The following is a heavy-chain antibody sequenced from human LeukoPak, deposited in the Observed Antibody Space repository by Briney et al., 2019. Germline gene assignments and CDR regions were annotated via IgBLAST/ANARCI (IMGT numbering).Heavy chain of an antibody. V-gene: IGHV3-7*01. CDR3: TKWSTSGSYYTE. Sequence: GGSLRLSCAASGFTFSSYWMGWVRQAPGKGLEWVANMRQDGGENHYVDSVKGRFTISRDNARNSLYLQMNSLRAEDTAVYYCTKWSTSGSYYTEWGQGTLVTVSS. J-gene: IGHJ4*02. CDR1: GFTFSSYW. D-gene: IGHD3-10*01. CDR2: MRQDGGEN.